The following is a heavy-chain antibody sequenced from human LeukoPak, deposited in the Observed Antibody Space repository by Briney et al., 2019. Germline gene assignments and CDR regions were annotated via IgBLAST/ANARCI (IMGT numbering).Heavy chain of an antibody. Sequence: SETLSLTCTVSGVSISSYYWSWIRQPAGKGLEWIGRIYTSGSTNYNPSLKSRVTMSVDTSKNQFSLKLSSVTAADTAVYYCARDNCSSTSCYNNYFDYWGQGTLVTVSS. V-gene: IGHV4-4*07. J-gene: IGHJ4*02. CDR1: GVSISSYY. D-gene: IGHD2-2*02. CDR3: ARDNCSSTSCYNNYFDY. CDR2: IYTSGST.